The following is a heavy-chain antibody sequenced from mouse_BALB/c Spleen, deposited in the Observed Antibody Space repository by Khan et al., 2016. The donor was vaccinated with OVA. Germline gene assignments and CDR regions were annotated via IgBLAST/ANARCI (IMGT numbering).Heavy chain of an antibody. D-gene: IGHD2-3*01. CDR3: ARGDGYYVYFAY. Sequence: VQLKQSGPELVKPGASVKMSCKASGYTFTYYVITWVKQRTGQGLEWIGEIYPGSDNAYYNERFKGKATLTADKSSNTTHMPLSSLTSEDSAVYFCARGDGYYVYFAYWGQGTTLTVSS. CDR2: IYPGSDNA. CDR1: GYTFTYYV. V-gene: IGHV1-77*01. J-gene: IGHJ2*01.